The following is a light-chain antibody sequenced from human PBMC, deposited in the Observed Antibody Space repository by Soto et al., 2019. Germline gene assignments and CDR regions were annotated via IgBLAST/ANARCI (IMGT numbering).Light chain of an antibody. CDR3: QQRSNWPPLN. Sequence: EIVLTQSPATLSLSPGDRATLPCRASQSVSSYLAWYQQKPGQAPWLLIYDASNRATGIPARFSGSGSGTDFTLTISSLEPEDFAFYYCQQRSNWPPLNFGGGTKVDIK. CDR2: DAS. V-gene: IGKV3-11*01. J-gene: IGKJ4*01. CDR1: QSVSSY.